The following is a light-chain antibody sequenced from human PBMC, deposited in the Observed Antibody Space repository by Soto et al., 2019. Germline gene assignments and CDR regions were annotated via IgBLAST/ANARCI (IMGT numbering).Light chain of an antibody. CDR3: QQYNSYSPYT. J-gene: IGKJ2*01. CDR1: QSISSW. CDR2: KAS. Sequence: DIQMTQSPSTLFASVGDRVTITCRASQSISSWLAWYRQKPGKAPKLLIYKASSLESGVPSRFSGSGSGTEFTLTISSLQPDDFATYYCQQYNSYSPYTFGQGTKLEIK. V-gene: IGKV1-5*03.